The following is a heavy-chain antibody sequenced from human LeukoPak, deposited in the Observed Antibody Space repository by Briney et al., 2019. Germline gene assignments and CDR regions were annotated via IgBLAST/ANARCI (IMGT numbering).Heavy chain of an antibody. CDR3: AKSDYGDYAFSTLDY. Sequence: GGSLRLSCAASGFTFDDYAMHWVRQAPGKGQEWVSGISWNSGSIGYADSVKGRFTISRDNAKNSLYLQMNSLRAEDTALYYCAKSDYGDYAFSTLDYWGQGTLVTDSS. CDR1: GFTFDDYA. CDR2: ISWNSGSI. J-gene: IGHJ4*02. V-gene: IGHV3-9*01. D-gene: IGHD4-17*01.